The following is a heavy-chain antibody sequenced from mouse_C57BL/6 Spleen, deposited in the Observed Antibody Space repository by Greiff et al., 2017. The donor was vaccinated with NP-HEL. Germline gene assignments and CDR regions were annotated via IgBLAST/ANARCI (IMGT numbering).Heavy chain of an antibody. J-gene: IGHJ4*01. CDR3: AREGASGPGAMDY. Sequence: EVKVEESGPGMVKPSQSLSLTCTVTGYSITSGYDWHWIRHFPGNKLEWMGYISYSGSTNYNPSLKSRISITHDTSKNHFFLKLNSVTTEDTATYYCAREGASGPGAMDYWGQGTSVTVSS. CDR2: ISYSGST. CDR1: GYSITSGYD. V-gene: IGHV3-1*01. D-gene: IGHD3-2*02.